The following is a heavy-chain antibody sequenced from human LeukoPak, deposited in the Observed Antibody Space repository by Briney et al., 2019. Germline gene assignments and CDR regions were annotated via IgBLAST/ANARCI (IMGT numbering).Heavy chain of an antibody. V-gene: IGHV3-48*04. CDR3: ARERGYSGDGEYYCYFMDV. Sequence: GGSLRLSCAASGFTFSDSTINWVRQAPGKGLEWVSLITSSSTIIQYADSVKGRFTISRDNAKNSLYLQMNSLRAEDTAVYYCARERGYSGDGEYYCYFMDVWGKGTTVTVSS. D-gene: IGHD5-12*01. J-gene: IGHJ6*03. CDR2: ITSSSTII. CDR1: GFTFSDST.